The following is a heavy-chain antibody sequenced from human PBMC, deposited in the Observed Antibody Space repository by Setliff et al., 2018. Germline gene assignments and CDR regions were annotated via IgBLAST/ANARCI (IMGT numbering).Heavy chain of an antibody. CDR2: ISWDGGST. Sequence: PGGSLRLSCAASGFTFDDYAMHWVRQAPGKGLEWVSLISWDGGSTYYADSVKGRFTISRDNSQNTLYLQMNSLSPEDTALYYCASSSGGNYEAYFDYWGQGTPVTVSS. V-gene: IGHV3-43*01. D-gene: IGHD3-3*01. CDR1: GFTFDDYA. J-gene: IGHJ4*02. CDR3: ASSSGGNYEAYFDY.